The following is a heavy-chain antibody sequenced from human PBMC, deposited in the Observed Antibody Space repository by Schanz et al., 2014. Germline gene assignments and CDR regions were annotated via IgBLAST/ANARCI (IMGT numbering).Heavy chain of an antibody. CDR3: AKSKSQLPLFDY. D-gene: IGHD2-21*01. Sequence: EVQLVESGGGLVQPGGSLRLSCATSGFGFDDYAMSWVRQAPGKGLEWVSGINWNGGSTGYADSVKGRFTISRDNAKNSLYLQMNSLRAEDTALYYCAKSKSQLPLFDYWGQGTLVAVSS. J-gene: IGHJ4*02. CDR1: GFGFDDYA. V-gene: IGHV3-20*04. CDR2: INWNGGST.